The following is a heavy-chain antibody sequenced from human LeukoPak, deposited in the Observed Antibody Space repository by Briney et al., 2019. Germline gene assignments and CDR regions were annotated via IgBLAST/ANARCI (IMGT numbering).Heavy chain of an antibody. D-gene: IGHD5-12*01. Sequence: PGGSLRLSCAASGFIFNSAWMSWLRQAPGKGLECVGRIKSKVDGGTTEYAAPVKGRFTISRDDSKNMLYLQMDSLKSEDTGVYYCIADIPPPRGYDYPFDYWGQGTLVTVSS. CDR2: IKSKVDGGTT. CDR3: IADIPPPRGYDYPFDY. J-gene: IGHJ4*02. V-gene: IGHV3-15*01. CDR1: GFIFNSAW.